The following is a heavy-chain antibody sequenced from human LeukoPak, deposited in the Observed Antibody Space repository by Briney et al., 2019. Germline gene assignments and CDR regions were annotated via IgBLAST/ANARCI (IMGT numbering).Heavy chain of an antibody. V-gene: IGHV5-51*01. CDR1: GDSFTSYW. CDR2: IYPGDSDT. Sequence: GESLKISCKGSGDSFTSYWIGWVRQMPGKGLEWMGIIYPGDSDTRYSPSFQGHVTISADKSISTAYLQWSSLKASDTAMYYCAGLTSSWYFDYWGQGTLVTVSS. CDR3: AGLTSSWYFDY. J-gene: IGHJ4*02. D-gene: IGHD6-13*01.